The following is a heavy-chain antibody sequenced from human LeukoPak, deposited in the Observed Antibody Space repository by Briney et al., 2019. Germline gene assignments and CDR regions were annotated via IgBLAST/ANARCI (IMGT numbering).Heavy chain of an antibody. Sequence: SETLSLTCAAYGGSFSGYYWSWIRQPPGKGLEWIGEINHSGSTNYNPSLKSRVTISVDTSKNQFSLKLSSVTAADTAVYYCARTDYGDYTQVSLDYWGQGTLVTVSS. V-gene: IGHV4-34*01. CDR3: ARTDYGDYTQVSLDY. D-gene: IGHD4-17*01. CDR1: GGSFSGYY. J-gene: IGHJ4*02. CDR2: INHSGST.